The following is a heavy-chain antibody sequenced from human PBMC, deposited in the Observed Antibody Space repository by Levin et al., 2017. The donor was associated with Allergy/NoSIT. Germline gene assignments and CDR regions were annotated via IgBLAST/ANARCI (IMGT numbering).Heavy chain of an antibody. V-gene: IGHV1-69*13. D-gene: IGHD4-11*01. CDR3: AGGVTTVNSSPGAFDI. CDR1: GGTFHTYA. J-gene: IGHJ3*02. CDR2: IIPIFSTT. Sequence: SVKVSCKASGGTFHTYAFSWVRQAPGHGLEWLGGIIPIFSTTNYAQRLQGRVTITADESTRIVYMELSSLRSEDTAVYYCAGGVTTVNSSPGAFDIWGQGTMVTVSS.